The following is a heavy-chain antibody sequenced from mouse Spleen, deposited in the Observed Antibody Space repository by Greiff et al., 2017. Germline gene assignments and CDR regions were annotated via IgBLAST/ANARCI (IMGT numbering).Heavy chain of an antibody. V-gene: IGHV2-5*01. Sequence: VQLQESGPGLVQPSQSLSITCTVSGFSLTSYGVHWVRQSPGKGLEWLGVIWRGGSTDYNAAFMSRLSITKDNSKSQVFFKMNSLQADDTAIYYCAKNNGSSYFYYAMDYWGQGTSVTVSS. CDR1: GFSLTSYG. CDR3: AKNNGSSYFYYAMDY. CDR2: IWRGGST. J-gene: IGHJ4*01. D-gene: IGHD1-1*01.